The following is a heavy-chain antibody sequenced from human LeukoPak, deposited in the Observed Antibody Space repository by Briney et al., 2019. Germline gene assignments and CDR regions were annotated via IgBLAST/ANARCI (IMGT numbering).Heavy chain of an antibody. CDR1: GGSISSYY. V-gene: IGHV4-59*12. Sequence: SETLSLTCTVSGGSISSYYWSWIRQPPGKGLERIGYIYYSGSTNYNPSLKSRVTISVDTSKNQFSLKLSSVTAADTAVYYCARGLILIVVVTGDWFDPWGQGTLVTVSS. J-gene: IGHJ5*02. D-gene: IGHD2-21*02. CDR3: ARGLILIVVVTGDWFDP. CDR2: IYYSGST.